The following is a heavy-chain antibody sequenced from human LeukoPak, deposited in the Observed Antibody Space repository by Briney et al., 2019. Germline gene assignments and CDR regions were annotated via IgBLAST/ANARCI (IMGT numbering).Heavy chain of an antibody. CDR1: GFTFSSYA. Sequence: PGGSLRLSCAASGFTFSSYAMHWVRQAPGKGLEWVAVISYDGSNKYYADSVKGRFTISRDNSKNTVYLQMNSLRAEDTAVYYCARGPLEWQVDYWGQGTLVTVSS. CDR2: ISYDGSNK. CDR3: ARGPLEWQVDY. D-gene: IGHD1-1*01. J-gene: IGHJ4*02. V-gene: IGHV3-30-3*01.